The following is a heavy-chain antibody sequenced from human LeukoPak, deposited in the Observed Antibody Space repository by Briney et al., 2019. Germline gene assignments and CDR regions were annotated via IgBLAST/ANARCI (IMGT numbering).Heavy chain of an antibody. J-gene: IGHJ3*02. Sequence: PSETLSLTCTVSGGSISSSSYYWDWIRQPPGKGLEWIGNVYYSTNTYYNPSLKSRVTISVDTSKNQFSLKLSSVTAVDTAIYYCARHSRSAYSGYENAFDIWGQRTVVTVSS. CDR1: GGSISSSSYY. CDR2: VYYSTNT. CDR3: ARHSRSAYSGYENAFDI. V-gene: IGHV4-39*01. D-gene: IGHD5-12*01.